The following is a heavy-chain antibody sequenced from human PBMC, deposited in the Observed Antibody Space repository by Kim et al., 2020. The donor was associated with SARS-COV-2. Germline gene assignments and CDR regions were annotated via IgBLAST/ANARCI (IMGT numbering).Heavy chain of an antibody. D-gene: IGHD1-26*01. Sequence: SETLSLTCAVSGGSISSSNWWSWVRQPPGKGLEWIGEIYHSGSTNYNPSLKSRVTISVDKSKNQFSLKLSSVTAADTAVYYCARAPRYSGSYRRFDYWGQGTLVTVSS. CDR3: ARAPRYSGSYRRFDY. V-gene: IGHV4-4*02. CDR2: IYHSGST. CDR1: GGSISSSNW. J-gene: IGHJ4*02.